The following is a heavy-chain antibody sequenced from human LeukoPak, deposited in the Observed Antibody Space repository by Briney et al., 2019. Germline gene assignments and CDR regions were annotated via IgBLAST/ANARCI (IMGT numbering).Heavy chain of an antibody. V-gene: IGHV3-49*03. Sequence: GGSLRLSCTATGFTFGDYAMSWFRQAPGKGLEWVGFIRSKAYGGTTEYAASVKGRFTISRDDSKSIAHLQMNSLKTEDTAVYYCTRSYYDSSGYYKYWGQGTLVTVSS. J-gene: IGHJ4*02. CDR1: GFTFGDYA. CDR3: TRSYYDSSGYYKY. D-gene: IGHD3-22*01. CDR2: IRSKAYGGTT.